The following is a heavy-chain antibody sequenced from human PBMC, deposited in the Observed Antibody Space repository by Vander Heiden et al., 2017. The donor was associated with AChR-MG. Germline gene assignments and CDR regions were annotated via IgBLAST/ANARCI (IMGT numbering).Heavy chain of an antibody. J-gene: IGHJ3*01. D-gene: IGHD2-15*01. CDR3: AKVWSAAKDIDAYDL. Sequence: EVQLLESGGDVVHPGGSLRLSCSASAPCLSPSAMTCVRPAPGKGLEWVSGISGGGTSTYYADSVRGRFTISRDNSKNTLFLKMSGLRAEDTAVYYCAKVWSAAKDIDAYDLWGQGTMVTVSS. CDR1: APCLSPSA. CDR2: ISGGGTST. V-gene: IGHV3-23*01.